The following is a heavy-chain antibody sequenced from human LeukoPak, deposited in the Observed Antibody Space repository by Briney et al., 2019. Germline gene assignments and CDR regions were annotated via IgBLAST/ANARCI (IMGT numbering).Heavy chain of an antibody. D-gene: IGHD6-19*01. V-gene: IGHV1-24*01. CDR1: GYTFTELS. Sequence: ASVKVSCKASGYTFTELSMHWVRQAPGKGLEWMGGFDPEDGETVYAQKFQGRVTMTEDTSTDTAYMELSSLRSEDTAVYYCATGLSQGWFDPWGQGTLVTVSS. J-gene: IGHJ5*02. CDR2: FDPEDGET. CDR3: ATGLSQGWFDP.